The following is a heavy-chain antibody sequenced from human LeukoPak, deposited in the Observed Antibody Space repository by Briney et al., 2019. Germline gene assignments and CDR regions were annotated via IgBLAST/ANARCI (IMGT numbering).Heavy chain of an antibody. CDR3: ARHPEPGYCSSTSCHESYFDY. Sequence: GGSLRLSCAASGFTFSSCAMSWVRQAPGKGLEWVSAISGSSGRPYYADSVKGRFTISRDNSKNTLYLQMNSLRAEDTAVYYCARHPEPGYCSSTSCHESYFDYWGQGTLVTVSS. D-gene: IGHD2-2*01. CDR1: GFTFSSCA. J-gene: IGHJ4*02. V-gene: IGHV3-23*01. CDR2: ISGSSGRP.